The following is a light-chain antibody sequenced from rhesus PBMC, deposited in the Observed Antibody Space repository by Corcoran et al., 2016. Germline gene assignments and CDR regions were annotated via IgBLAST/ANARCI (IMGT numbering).Light chain of an antibody. CDR1: QGITND. J-gene: IGKJ2*01. CDR2: EAS. V-gene: IGKV1-25*01. Sequence: DIQMTQSPSSLSASVGDRVTITCRASQGITNDVAWYQQKPGETPKLLIYEASSLQSGIPSRFRGRGSGTDFTLTISSLQSDDFATYYCQHYYSTPHSFGQGTKVEIK. CDR3: QHYYSTPHS.